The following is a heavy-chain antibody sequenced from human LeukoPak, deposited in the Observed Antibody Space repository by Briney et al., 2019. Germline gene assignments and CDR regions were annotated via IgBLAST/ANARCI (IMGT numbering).Heavy chain of an antibody. Sequence: PSETLPLTCTVSGGSISSYYWSWIRQPAGKGLEWIGRISSSGSTDYNPSLKSRVTMSVDTSKTQFSLKLSSVTAADTAVYYCAREGRSSTPGYWGQGTLVTVSS. CDR2: ISSSGST. J-gene: IGHJ4*02. CDR1: GGSISSYY. D-gene: IGHD2/OR15-2a*01. CDR3: AREGRSSTPGY. V-gene: IGHV4-4*07.